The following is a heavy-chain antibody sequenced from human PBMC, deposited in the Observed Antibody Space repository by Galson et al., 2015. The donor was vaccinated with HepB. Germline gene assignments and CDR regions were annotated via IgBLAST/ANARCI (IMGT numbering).Heavy chain of an antibody. Sequence: QSGAEVKKPGESLKVSCKASGGTFSSYAISWVRQAPGQGLEWMGGIIPIFGTANYAQKFQGRVTITADESTSTAYMELSSLRSEDTAVYYCASGESIAAAGPIAYYGMDVWGQGTTVTVSS. CDR2: IIPIFGTA. V-gene: IGHV1-69*01. CDR3: ASGESIAAAGPIAYYGMDV. CDR1: GGTFSSYA. J-gene: IGHJ6*02. D-gene: IGHD6-13*01.